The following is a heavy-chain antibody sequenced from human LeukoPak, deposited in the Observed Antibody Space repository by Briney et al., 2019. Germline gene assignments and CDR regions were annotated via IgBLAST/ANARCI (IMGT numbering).Heavy chain of an antibody. CDR2: IYYSGGT. J-gene: IGHJ5*02. CDR1: GGSINSGDYY. V-gene: IGHV4-61*08. D-gene: IGHD3-16*02. CDR3: ATYVWESYRREAINWFDP. Sequence: PSQTLSLTCTVSGGSINSGDYYWSWIRQPPGKGLEWIGYIYYSGGTNYNPSLKSRVTISVDTSKNQFFLKLSSVTAADTAVYYCATYVWESYRREAINWFDPWGQGTLVTVSS.